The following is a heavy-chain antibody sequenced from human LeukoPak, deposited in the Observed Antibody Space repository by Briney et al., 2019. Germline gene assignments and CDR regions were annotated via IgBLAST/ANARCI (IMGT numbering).Heavy chain of an antibody. V-gene: IGHV3-13*01. J-gene: IGHJ6*03. CDR3: ARGPPRRKYYYMDV. CDR2: IGTASDT. Sequence: GGSLRLSCAASGFTFSSFYMDWVRQPTGQGLEWVSTIGTASDTYYPGSVEGRFTLSRDNAKNSLYLQMNRLTAGDTAVYYSARGPPRRKYYYMDVWGKGTTVTVSS. CDR1: GFTFSSFY.